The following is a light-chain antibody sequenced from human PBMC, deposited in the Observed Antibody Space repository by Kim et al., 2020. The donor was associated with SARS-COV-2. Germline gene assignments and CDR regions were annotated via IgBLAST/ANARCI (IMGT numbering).Light chain of an antibody. V-gene: IGKV4-1*01. CDR2: WAS. CDR3: QQYYSTPPYS. Sequence: ATINCKSSQSVLYSTNKKNYLAWYQQNPGQPPKLLIYWASTRESGVPDRLSGSGSGTDFTLTISSLQAEDVAVYYCQQYYSTPPYSFGQGTKLEI. J-gene: IGKJ2*03. CDR1: QSVLYSTNKKNY.